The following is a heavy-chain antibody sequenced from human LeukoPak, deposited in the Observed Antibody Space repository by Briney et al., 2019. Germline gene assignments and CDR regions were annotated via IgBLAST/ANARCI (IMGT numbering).Heavy chain of an antibody. CDR2: ICDSGST. CDR1: GGSISSGGYY. Sequence: SQTLSLTCTVSGGSISSGGYYWSWIRQHPGKGLEWIGYICDSGSTDYNPSLKSRVSMSVDTSKNQFSLKLSSVTAADRAVYYCARQRGIKLGATTSPYFDFWGQGTLVTVSS. D-gene: IGHD1-26*01. V-gene: IGHV4-31*03. CDR3: ARQRGIKLGATTSPYFDF. J-gene: IGHJ4*02.